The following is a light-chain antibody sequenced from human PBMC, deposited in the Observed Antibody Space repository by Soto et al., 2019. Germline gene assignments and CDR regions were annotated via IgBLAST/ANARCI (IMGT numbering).Light chain of an antibody. Sequence: ESVLTQSPGTLSLSPGERATLSCRASQSISRSYLAWYQQKTGQAPRLLIYGASGRATGIPDRFSSSGCGTDFTLNISSLEPEDIAVYCCQEYGSSLLTFGGGTKVEIQ. CDR3: QEYGSSLLT. CDR1: QSISRSY. CDR2: GAS. V-gene: IGKV3-20*01. J-gene: IGKJ4*02.